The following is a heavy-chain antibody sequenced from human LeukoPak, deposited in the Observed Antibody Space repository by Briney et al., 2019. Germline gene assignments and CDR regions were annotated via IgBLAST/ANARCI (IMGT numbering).Heavy chain of an antibody. D-gene: IGHD2-21*01. CDR3: ARHVPYMQRLWWRGGNWFDP. J-gene: IGHJ5*02. CDR2: INHSGST. Sequence: SETLSLTCAVYGGSFSGFYWSWIRQPPGKGLEWIGEINHSGSTNYNPSLKSRVTISVDTSKNQFSLKLSSVTAADTAVYYCARHVPYMQRLWWRGGNWFDPWGQGTLVTVSS. V-gene: IGHV4-34*01. CDR1: GGSFSGFY.